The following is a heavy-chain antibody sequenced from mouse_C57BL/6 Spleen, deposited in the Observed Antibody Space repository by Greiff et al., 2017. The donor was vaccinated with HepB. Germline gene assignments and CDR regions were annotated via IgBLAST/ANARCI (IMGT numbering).Heavy chain of an antibody. CDR2: INPNNGGT. Sequence: VQLQQSGPELVKPGASVKIPCKASGYTFTDYNMDWVKQSHGKSLEWIGDINPNNGGTIYNQKFKGKATLTVDKSSSTAYMELRSLTSEDTAVYYCARNHYYYGSSPYYFDYWGQGTTLTVSS. V-gene: IGHV1-18*01. J-gene: IGHJ2*01. CDR1: GYTFTDYN. D-gene: IGHD1-1*01. CDR3: ARNHYYYGSSPYYFDY.